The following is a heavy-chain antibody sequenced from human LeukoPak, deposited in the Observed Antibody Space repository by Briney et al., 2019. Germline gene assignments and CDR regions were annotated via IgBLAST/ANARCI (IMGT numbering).Heavy chain of an antibody. J-gene: IGHJ5*02. V-gene: IGHV4-34*01. CDR1: GGSISSGGYS. D-gene: IGHD3-22*01. CDR3: ARGQTTPSRHYYDSSGPNWFDP. Sequence: SETLSLTCAVSGGSISSGGYSWSWIRQPPGKGLEWIGEINHSGSTNYNPSLKSRVTISVDTSKNQFSLKLSSVTAADTAVYYCARGQTTPSRHYYDSSGPNWFDPWGQGTLVTVSS. CDR2: INHSGST.